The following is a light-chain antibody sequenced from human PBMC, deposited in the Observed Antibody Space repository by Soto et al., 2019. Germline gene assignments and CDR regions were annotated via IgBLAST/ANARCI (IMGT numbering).Light chain of an antibody. V-gene: IGLV1-40*01. J-gene: IGLJ1*01. CDR2: GNS. CDR3: QSYDSSLSAFYV. Sequence: QSVLPQPPSVSGAPVQRVTISCTGSSSNIGAGYDVHWYQQLPGTAPKLLIYGNSNRPSGVPDRFSGSKSGTSASLAITGLQAEDEADYYCQSYDSSLSAFYVFGTGPKVTVL. CDR1: SSNIGAGYD.